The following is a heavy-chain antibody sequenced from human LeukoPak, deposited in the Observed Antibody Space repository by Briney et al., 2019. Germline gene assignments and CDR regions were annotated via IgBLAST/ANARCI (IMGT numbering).Heavy chain of an antibody. CDR1: GFTFRSAW. V-gene: IGHV3-15*01. CDR3: TTAPDSGSRDDY. J-gene: IGHJ4*02. D-gene: IGHD1-26*01. CDR2: IRSQTDGGTT. Sequence: GESLRLSCTVSGFTFRSAWRSWVRQAPGKGLEWVGRIRSQTDGGTTDHGAPVQGRFTISRDDSQSTVYLQMTSLKIEDTAVYFCTTAPDSGSRDDYWGPGTLVTVSS.